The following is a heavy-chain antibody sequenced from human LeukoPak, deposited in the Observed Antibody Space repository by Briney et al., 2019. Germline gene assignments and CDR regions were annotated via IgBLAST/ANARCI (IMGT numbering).Heavy chain of an antibody. CDR2: ITGSGRDT. CDR3: ARNFGGGDRSGPFY. CDR1: GFTFSTYA. Sequence: PGGSLRLSCAASGFTFSTYAMNWVRQAPGKRLEWVSSITGSGRDTYYAGSVRGRITISRDNSRNTLYLQMNSLRAEDTALYYCARNFGGGDRSGPFYWGQGTLVTVSS. J-gene: IGHJ4*02. D-gene: IGHD3-22*01. V-gene: IGHV3-23*01.